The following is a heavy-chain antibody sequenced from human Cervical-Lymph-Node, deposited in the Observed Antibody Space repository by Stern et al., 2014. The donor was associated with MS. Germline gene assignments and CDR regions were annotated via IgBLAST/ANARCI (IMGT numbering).Heavy chain of an antibody. J-gene: IGHJ5*02. CDR1: GGTFSKFP. CDR3: ALSSETSDRWYSLGYDL. D-gene: IGHD6-13*01. CDR2: IFPVFGTP. Sequence: VQLLESGAEVTKPGSSVKGYCKDCGGTFSKFPSSWVRQAPGQGLEWMGGIFPVFGTPTYAQEFRGRVTITADVSTSTVYMELSSLRSDDTAVYYCALSSETSDRWYSLGYDLWGQGTLVTVSS. V-gene: IGHV1-69*01.